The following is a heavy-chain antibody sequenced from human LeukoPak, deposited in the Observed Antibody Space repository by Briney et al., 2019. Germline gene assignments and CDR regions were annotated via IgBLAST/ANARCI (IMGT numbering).Heavy chain of an antibody. CDR2: INPSGGST. Sequence: GASVKVSCKASGYTFTSYYMHWVRQAPGQGLEWMGIINPSGGSTSYAQKFQGRVTMTRDMSTSTVYMELSSLRSEDTAVYYCARDIVVVPAATNWFDPWGQGTLVTVSS. V-gene: IGHV1-46*01. D-gene: IGHD2-2*01. J-gene: IGHJ5*02. CDR3: ARDIVVVPAATNWFDP. CDR1: GYTFTSYY.